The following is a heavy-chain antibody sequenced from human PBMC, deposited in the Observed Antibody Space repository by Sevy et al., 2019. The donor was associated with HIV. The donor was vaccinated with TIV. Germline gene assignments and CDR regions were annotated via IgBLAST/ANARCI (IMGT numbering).Heavy chain of an antibody. Sequence: SETLSLTCTVSGDSINNGDYYWSWIRQHPGKGLECIGKMYYTGTTYYNPSLKSRLRISVERSENTLSLSLRSVTAADTAVYYCARTTVTTLSSARNNWFDPWVQGTLVTVSS. CDR1: GDSINNGDYY. CDR2: MYYTGTT. J-gene: IGHJ5*02. CDR3: ARTTVTTLSSARNNWFDP. V-gene: IGHV4-31*03. D-gene: IGHD4-4*01.